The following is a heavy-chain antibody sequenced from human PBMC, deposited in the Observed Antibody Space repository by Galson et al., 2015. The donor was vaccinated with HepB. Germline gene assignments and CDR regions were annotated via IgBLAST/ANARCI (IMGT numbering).Heavy chain of an antibody. J-gene: IGHJ4*02. D-gene: IGHD3-10*01. V-gene: IGHV3-30-3*01. Sequence: SLRLSCAASGFTFSSYAMHWVRQAPGKGLEWVAVISYDGSNKYYADSVKGRFTISRDNSKNTLYLQMNSLRAEDTAVYYCASLKDYRTRGEIDYWGQGTLVTVSS. CDR3: ASLKDYRTRGEIDY. CDR1: GFTFSSYA. CDR2: ISYDGSNK.